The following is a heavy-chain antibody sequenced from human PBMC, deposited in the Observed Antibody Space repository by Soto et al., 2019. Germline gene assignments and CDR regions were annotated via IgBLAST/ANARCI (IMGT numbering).Heavy chain of an antibody. CDR2: ISAYNGNT. CDR1: GYTFPSYG. CDR3: ERGTAADVPEY. D-gene: IGHD6-13*01. J-gene: IGHJ4*02. Sequence: QVQLVQSGAEVKKPGASVKVSCKASGYTFPSYGISWVRQAPGQGLEWMGWISAYNGNTNYAQKLQGRVTMTTDTDKSTAYMELRSMRSDDTDVYYCERGTAADVPEYWGQGTLGTVSS. V-gene: IGHV1-18*01.